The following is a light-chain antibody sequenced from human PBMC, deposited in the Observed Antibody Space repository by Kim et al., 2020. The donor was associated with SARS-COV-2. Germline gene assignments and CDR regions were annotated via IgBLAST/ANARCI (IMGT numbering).Light chain of an antibody. V-gene: IGKV3-15*01. Sequence: EIVMTQSPATLSVSPGERATLSCRASQSVSSNLAWYQQKPGQAPRLLIYAASTRATGIPARFSGSGSGTEFTLTISSLQSEDFAVYYCQQYNDWPLYILGQGKKLE. CDR2: AAS. CDR1: QSVSSN. CDR3: QQYNDWPLYI. J-gene: IGKJ2*01.